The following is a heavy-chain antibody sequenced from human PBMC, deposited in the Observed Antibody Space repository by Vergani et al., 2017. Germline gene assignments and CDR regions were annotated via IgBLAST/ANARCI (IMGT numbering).Heavy chain of an antibody. CDR1: GFTFDDYA. V-gene: IGHV3-9*01. J-gene: IGHJ4*02. Sequence: EVQLVESGGGLVQPGRSLRLSCAASGFTFDDYAMHWVRQAPGKGLEWVSGISWNSGSIGYADSVKGRFTIYRDNAKNSLYLQMNSLRAEDTALYYCAKDTKDAIAAAGTGFDYWGQGTLVTVSS. D-gene: IGHD6-13*01. CDR2: ISWNSGSI. CDR3: AKDTKDAIAAAGTGFDY.